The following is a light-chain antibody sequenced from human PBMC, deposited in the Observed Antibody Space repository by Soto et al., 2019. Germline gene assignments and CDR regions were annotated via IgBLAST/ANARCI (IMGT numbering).Light chain of an antibody. V-gene: IGLV2-23*01. CDR3: CSDAGSSTWV. J-gene: IGLJ3*02. CDR1: SSDVGSYNL. Sequence: QSALTQPASVSGSPGQSITISCTGTSSDVGSYNLVSWYQQHPGKAPKLMIYEGNERPSGVANRFSGSKSGNTASLTIAGLQAEDDADYYCCSDAGSSTWVFGGGTKLTVL. CDR2: EGN.